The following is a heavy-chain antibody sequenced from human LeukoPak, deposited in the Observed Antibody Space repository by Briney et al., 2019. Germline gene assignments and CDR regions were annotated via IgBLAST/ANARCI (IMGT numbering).Heavy chain of an antibody. J-gene: IGHJ5*02. CDR1: GYSISSGYY. CDR2: IYHSGST. Sequence: SETLSLTCTVSGYSISSGYYWGWIRQPPGKGLEWIGSIYHSGSTYYNPSLKSRVTISVDTSKSQFSLKLSSVTAADTAVYYCARDPGEQLANWFDPWGQGTLVTVSS. V-gene: IGHV4-38-2*02. D-gene: IGHD6-6*01. CDR3: ARDPGEQLANWFDP.